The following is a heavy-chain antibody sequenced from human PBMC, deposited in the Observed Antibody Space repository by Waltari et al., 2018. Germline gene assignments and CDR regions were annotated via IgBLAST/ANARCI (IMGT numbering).Heavy chain of an antibody. CDR3: ARDRGYQDY. J-gene: IGHJ4*02. CDR2: SDSSGST. Sequence: QVQLQESGPGLVKPSETLSLTCTVSGGSISSYYWSWIRQPPGEGLEWIGYSDSSGSTKYNPSLKSRVIISVDTAKNQFSLKVRSMTAADTAVYYCARDRGYQDYWGQGTLVTVSS. CDR1: GGSISSYY. D-gene: IGHD3-10*01. V-gene: IGHV4-59*01.